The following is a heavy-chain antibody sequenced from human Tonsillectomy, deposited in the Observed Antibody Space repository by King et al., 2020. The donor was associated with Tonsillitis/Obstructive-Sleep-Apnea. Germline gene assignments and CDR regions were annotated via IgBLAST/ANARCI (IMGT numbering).Heavy chain of an antibody. D-gene: IGHD3/OR15-3a*01. CDR1: GFTFSGYV. J-gene: IGHJ4*02. CDR3: ARGGLWTGYYLHFDY. Sequence: VQLVESGGGVVQPGRSLRLSCAASGFTFSGYVMHWVRQAPGKGLEWVAVISYDGSNKYYADSVKGRFTISRDNSKNTLYLQLSSLRTGDTAVYYCARGGLWTGYYLHFDYWGQGTLVTVSS. V-gene: IGHV3-30*04. CDR2: ISYDGSNK.